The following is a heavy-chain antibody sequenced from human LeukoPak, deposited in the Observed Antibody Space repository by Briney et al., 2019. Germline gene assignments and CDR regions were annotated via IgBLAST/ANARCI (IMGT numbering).Heavy chain of an antibody. Sequence: PGGSLRLSCAASGLTFSKTWMGWVRQAPGKGLEWIGSISYSGTTYNNPSLKSRVTISADTSKNQFSLKVNSVTAADTAVYYCARQVPGGYNLYYFDYWGQGTLVTVSS. CDR1: GLTFSKTW. V-gene: IGHV4-39*01. CDR3: ARQVPGGYNLYYFDY. CDR2: ISYSGTT. D-gene: IGHD5-24*01. J-gene: IGHJ4*02.